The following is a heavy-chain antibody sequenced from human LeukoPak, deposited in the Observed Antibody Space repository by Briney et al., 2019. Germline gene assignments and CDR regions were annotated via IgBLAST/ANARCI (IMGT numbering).Heavy chain of an antibody. CDR2: IYHSGST. J-gene: IGHJ6*03. V-gene: IGHV4-38-2*02. CDR3: ARMAPSYYYYYMDV. D-gene: IGHD5-24*01. Sequence: PSETLSLTCTVSGYSISSGYYWGWIRQPPGKGLESIGSIYHSGSTYYNPSLKSRVTISVDTSKNQFSLKLSSVTAADTAVYYCARMAPSYYYYYMDVWGKGTTVTVSS. CDR1: GYSISSGYY.